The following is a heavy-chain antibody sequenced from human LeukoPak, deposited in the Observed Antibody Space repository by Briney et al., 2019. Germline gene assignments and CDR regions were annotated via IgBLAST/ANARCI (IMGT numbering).Heavy chain of an antibody. CDR3: ARGACRGVVVITPLTD. CDR1: GFTFNSYA. V-gene: IGHV3-30-3*01. J-gene: IGHJ4*02. CDR2: ISSDGNNE. Sequence: GGSLRLSCTDSGFTFNSYAMHWVRQAPGKGLEWVAVISSDGNNEDWADSVKGRFTISRDNSINTVYLQMNSLRPGDTAMYYCARGACRGVVVITPLTDWGQGTLVTVSS. D-gene: IGHD3-22*01.